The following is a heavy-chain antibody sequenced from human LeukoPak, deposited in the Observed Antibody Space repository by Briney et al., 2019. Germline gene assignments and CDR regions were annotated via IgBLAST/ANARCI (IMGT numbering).Heavy chain of an antibody. D-gene: IGHD3-10*01. CDR3: AVWFGELPAIDY. V-gene: IGHV1-2*02. CDR2: TNPNSGGT. J-gene: IGHJ4*02. CDR1: GYTFTGYY. Sequence: ASVKVSCKASGYTFTGYYMHWVRQAPGQGLEWMGWTNPNSGGTNYAQKFQGRVTMTRDTSISTAYMELSRLRSDDTAVYYCAVWFGELPAIDYWGQGTLVTVSS.